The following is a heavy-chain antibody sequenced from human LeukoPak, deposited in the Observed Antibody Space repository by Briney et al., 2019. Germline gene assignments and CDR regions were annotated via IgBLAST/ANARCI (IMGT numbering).Heavy chain of an antibody. Sequence: GGSLRLSCAASGFVFSSNSMIWVRQAPGRGLEGVSYINSSSSNIYYADSVKGRFTIYRDNDMHSLYLQMNRQRAEETPVYYCATSGYSNMDYWGQGTLVTVSS. CDR2: INSSSSNI. CDR1: GFVFSSNS. J-gene: IGHJ4*02. D-gene: IGHD4-11*01. V-gene: IGHV3-48*04. CDR3: ATSGYSNMDY.